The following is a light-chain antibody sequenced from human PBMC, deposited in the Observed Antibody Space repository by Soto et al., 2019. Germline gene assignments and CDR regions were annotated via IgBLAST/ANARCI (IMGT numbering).Light chain of an antibody. J-gene: IGKJ4*01. CDR2: GAS. CDR3: QHYNNLWG. Sequence: EIVMTQSPATLSVSPGERVTLSCRASQSVRSNLAWYQQKPGQVPRVLIYGASTRAIGIPDRFSASGSGTEFTLTISSLQSEDFAVYYCQHYNNLWGFGGGTKVEIK. V-gene: IGKV3-15*01. CDR1: QSVRSN.